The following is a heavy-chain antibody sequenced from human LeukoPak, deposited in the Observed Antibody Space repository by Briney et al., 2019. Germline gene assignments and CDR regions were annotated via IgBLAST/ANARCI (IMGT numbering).Heavy chain of an antibody. CDR3: ARDPAPYSSASYWDY. J-gene: IGHJ4*02. CDR2: IYYSGST. Sequence: SETLSLTCTVSGYSISSGYYWGWIRQPPGKGLEWIGSIYYSGSTYYNPSLKSRVTISVDTPKNQFSLELSSVTAADTAVYYCARDPAPYSSASYWDYWGQGTLVTVSS. CDR1: GYSISSGYY. D-gene: IGHD6-19*01. V-gene: IGHV4-38-2*02.